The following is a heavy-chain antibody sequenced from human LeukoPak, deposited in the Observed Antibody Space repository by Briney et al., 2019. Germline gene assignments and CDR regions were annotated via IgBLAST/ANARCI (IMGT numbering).Heavy chain of an antibody. J-gene: IGHJ6*04. D-gene: IGHD4-17*01. Sequence: ASVKVSCKASGGTFSSYAISWVRQAPGQGLEWMGGIIPIFGTANYAQKFQGRVTITADESTSTAYMELSSLRSEDTPVYYCAIAWTTAASYYYGMDVWGKGTTVTVSS. CDR2: IIPIFGTA. CDR1: GGTFSSYA. V-gene: IGHV1-69*13. CDR3: AIAWTTAASYYYGMDV.